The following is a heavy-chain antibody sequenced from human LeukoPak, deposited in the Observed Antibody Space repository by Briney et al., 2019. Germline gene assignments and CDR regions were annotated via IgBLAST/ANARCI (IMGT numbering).Heavy chain of an antibody. Sequence: PGGSLRLSCAASRFSFSSYGMHWVRQAPGKGLEWVAFIRFDGSRTDYADPVKGRFTISRDNSKNTLFLQLNSLRPDDTGVYFCAKPSGNCVDYWGQGTLVTVSS. J-gene: IGHJ4*02. D-gene: IGHD1-26*01. CDR3: AKPSGNCVDY. CDR2: IRFDGSRT. CDR1: RFSFSSYG. V-gene: IGHV3-30*02.